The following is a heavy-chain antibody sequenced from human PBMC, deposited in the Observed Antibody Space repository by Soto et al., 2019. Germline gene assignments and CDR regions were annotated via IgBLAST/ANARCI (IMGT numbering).Heavy chain of an antibody. CDR1: GGSFSGYY. V-gene: IGHV4-34*11. CDR2: ISYSGST. J-gene: IGHJ4*02. D-gene: IGHD3-10*01. CDR3: VGGRFGELLDY. Sequence: SETLSLTCAVYGGSFSGYYRNWIRQSPGKGLEWIGYISYSGSTNYNPSLKSRVTISVDTSKNQFSLNLSSVTAADTAVYYCVGGRFGELLDYWGQGTLVTVSP.